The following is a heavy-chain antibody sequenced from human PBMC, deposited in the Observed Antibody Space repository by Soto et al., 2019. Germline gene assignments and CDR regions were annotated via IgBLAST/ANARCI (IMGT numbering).Heavy chain of an antibody. J-gene: IGHJ4*02. CDR3: ARDDSSWYFDY. Sequence: QVQLQESGPGLVKPSETLSLTCTVSGGSVSSGSYYWSWIRQPPGKGLEWIGYIYYSGSTNYNPSLMSRVTISVDTSKNQFSLKLSSVTAADTAVYYCARDDSSWYFDYWGQGTLVTVSS. CDR2: IYYSGST. D-gene: IGHD6-13*01. CDR1: GGSVSSGSYY. V-gene: IGHV4-61*01.